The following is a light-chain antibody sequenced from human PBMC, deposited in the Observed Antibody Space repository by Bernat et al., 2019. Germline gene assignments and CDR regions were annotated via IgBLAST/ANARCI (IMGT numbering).Light chain of an antibody. CDR1: SSEVGGYNY. CDR3: SSYAGSNNYV. CDR2: EVS. V-gene: IGLV2-8*01. J-gene: IGLJ1*01. Sequence: QSALTQPPSPSGSPGQSVTISCTGTSSEVGGYNYVSWYKHNPDKAPKLKISEVSKRPSGVPDRFSGSKSGNTASLTVSGLQAEDEADYYCSSYAGSNNYVFGTGTKVTVL.